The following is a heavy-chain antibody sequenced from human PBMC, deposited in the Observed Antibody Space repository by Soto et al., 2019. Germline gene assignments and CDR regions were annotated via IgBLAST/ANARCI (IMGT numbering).Heavy chain of an antibody. CDR1: GFTFSSYG. J-gene: IGHJ4*02. CDR2: ISYDGSNK. Sequence: GGSLRLSCAASGFTFSSYGMHWVRQAPGKGLKWVAVISYDGSNKYYADSVKGRFTISRDNSKNTLYLQMNSLRAEDTAVYYCAKAYYYDSSGYVFDYWGQGTLVTVSS. CDR3: AKAYYYDSSGYVFDY. D-gene: IGHD3-22*01. V-gene: IGHV3-30*18.